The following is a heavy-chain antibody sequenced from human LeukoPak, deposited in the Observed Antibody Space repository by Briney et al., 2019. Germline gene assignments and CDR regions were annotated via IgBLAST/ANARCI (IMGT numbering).Heavy chain of an antibody. Sequence: PSQTLSLTRTVSGGSNGSGTYYWTWLRQPAGKGLEWIGRFYTGGSTNYNPSLRSRVSISLDMSKNQFSLKMSSVTAADTAVYYCVVDNYCMDVWGKGTTVTVS. CDR2: FYTGGST. CDR3: VVDNYCMDV. V-gene: IGHV4-61*02. J-gene: IGHJ6*03. CDR1: GGSNGSGTYY.